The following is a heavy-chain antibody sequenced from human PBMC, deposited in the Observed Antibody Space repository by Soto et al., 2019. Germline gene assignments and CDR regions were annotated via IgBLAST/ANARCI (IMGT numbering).Heavy chain of an antibody. CDR1: VFTFSSYE. D-gene: IGHD3-3*01. CDR3: ARDQYPHDFWSGYPIHHYGMEV. J-gene: IGHJ6*01. V-gene: IGHV3-48*03. CDR2: ISSSGSTI. Sequence: VGSLRLSCAASVFTFSSYEMNWVRHSPGKGLEWVSYISSSGSTIYYADSVKGRFTISRDNAKNSLYLQMNSLRAEDTAVYYCARDQYPHDFWSGYPIHHYGMEVWGQGTTVTVSS.